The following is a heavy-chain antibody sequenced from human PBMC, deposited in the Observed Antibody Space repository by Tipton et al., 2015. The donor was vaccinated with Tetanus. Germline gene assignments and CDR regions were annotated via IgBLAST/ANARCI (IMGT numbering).Heavy chain of an antibody. Sequence: QSGPEVKKPGESLKISCQGSGYNFSYYSIGWVRHMPGKGLEWMGVVDPRDSGATYGPSFQGQVTLSADRSINVAYLQWGSLKASDTGLYYCARRRSAVLSGAYHWYFDLWGRGTLVGVSS. CDR3: ARRRSAVLSGAYHWYFDL. CDR2: VDPRDSGA. V-gene: IGHV5-51*01. J-gene: IGHJ2*01. CDR1: GYNFSYYS. D-gene: IGHD3-3*01.